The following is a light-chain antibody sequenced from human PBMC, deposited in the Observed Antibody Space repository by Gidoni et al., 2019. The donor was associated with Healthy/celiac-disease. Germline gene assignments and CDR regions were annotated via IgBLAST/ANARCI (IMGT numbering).Light chain of an antibody. CDR1: SSNIGNNY. CDR3: GTWDSSLSAVV. J-gene: IGLJ2*01. V-gene: IGLV1-51*01. CDR2: DNN. Sequence: APGQKVTISCSGSSSNIGNNYVAWYQQLPGTAPKLLIYDNNKRPSGIPDRFSGSKSGTSATLGITGLQTGDEADYYCGTWDSSLSAVVFGGGTKLTVL.